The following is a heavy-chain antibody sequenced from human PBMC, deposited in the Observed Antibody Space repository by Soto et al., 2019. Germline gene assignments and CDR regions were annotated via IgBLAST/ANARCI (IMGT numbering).Heavy chain of an antibody. CDR3: AREPDYGDYSSSTLDI. D-gene: IGHD4-17*01. CDR2: IIPIFGTA. Sequence: SVKVSCKASGGTFSSYAISWVRQAPGQGLEWMGGIIPIFGTANYAQKFQGRVTITADESTSTAYMELSSLRSEDTAVYYCAREPDYGDYSSSTLDIWGQGTMVTVSS. V-gene: IGHV1-69*13. J-gene: IGHJ3*02. CDR1: GGTFSSYA.